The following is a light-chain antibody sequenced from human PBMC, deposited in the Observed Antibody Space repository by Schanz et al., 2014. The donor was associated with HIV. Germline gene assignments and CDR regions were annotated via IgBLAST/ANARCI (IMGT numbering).Light chain of an antibody. J-gene: IGKJ5*01. CDR2: GAS. Sequence: EIVLTQSPGTLSLFPGERAALSCRASQTITSNFLAWYQQRPGQAPRLLIYGASNRATGVPDRFSGSGSGTDFTLTISRLEPEDFAVYFCQQYANPPITFGQGTRLEIK. V-gene: IGKV3-20*01. CDR3: QQYANPPIT. CDR1: QTITSNF.